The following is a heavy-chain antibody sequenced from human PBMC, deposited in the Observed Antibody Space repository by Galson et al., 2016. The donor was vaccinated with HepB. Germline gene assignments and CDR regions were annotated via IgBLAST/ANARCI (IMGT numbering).Heavy chain of an antibody. Sequence: SVKVSCKASGYSFTSDGISWVRQAPGQGLEWMGWISPYNGNSSYAQKFQGRVTMTTDTSTNTAYMELRSLRSDDTAVYYCAREGVCRDGSCYSGFDYWGQGTPVTVSS. V-gene: IGHV1-18*04. D-gene: IGHD2-15*01. CDR2: ISPYNGNS. CDR3: AREGVCRDGSCYSGFDY. CDR1: GYSFTSDG. J-gene: IGHJ4*02.